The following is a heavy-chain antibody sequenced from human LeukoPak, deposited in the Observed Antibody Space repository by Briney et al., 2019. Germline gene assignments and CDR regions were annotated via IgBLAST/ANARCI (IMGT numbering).Heavy chain of an antibody. CDR1: GFTFSSYW. V-gene: IGHV3-74*01. J-gene: IGHJ4*02. CDR3: ARDIGYGGKHSVDY. Sequence: GGSLRLSCAASGFTFSSYWMHWVRQAPGKGLGLVSRINSDGSSPSYADSVKGRFTISRDNAKNTLYLQMNSLRAEDTAVYYCARDIGYGGKHSVDYWGQGTLVTVSS. CDR2: INSDGSSP. D-gene: IGHD4-23*01.